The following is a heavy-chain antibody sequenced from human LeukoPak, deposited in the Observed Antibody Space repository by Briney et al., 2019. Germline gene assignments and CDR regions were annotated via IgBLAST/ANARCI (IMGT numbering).Heavy chain of an antibody. D-gene: IGHD3-3*01. CDR1: GFTFSSYA. J-gene: IGHJ4*02. CDR2: ISGSGGST. Sequence: GGSLRLSCAASGFTFSSYAMSWVRQAPGKGLEWVSAISGSGGSTHYADSVKGRFTISRDNSKNTLYLQMNSLRAEDTAVYYCAKDRNGAIFGVAVDYWGQGTLVTVSS. V-gene: IGHV3-23*01. CDR3: AKDRNGAIFGVAVDY.